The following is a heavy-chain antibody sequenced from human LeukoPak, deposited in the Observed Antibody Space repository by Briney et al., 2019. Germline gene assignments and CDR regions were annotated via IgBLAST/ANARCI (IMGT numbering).Heavy chain of an antibody. CDR2: IRSKANSYAT. J-gene: IGHJ6*03. CDR1: GFTFSGSA. CDR3: TRQLTIFGVGDYYYMDV. V-gene: IGHV3-73*01. D-gene: IGHD3-3*01. Sequence: GGSLKLSCAASGFTFSGSAMHWVRQASGQGLEWVGRIRSKANSYATAYAASVKGRFTISRDDSKNTAYLQMNSLKTEDTAVYYCTRQLTIFGVGDYYYMDVWGKGTTVTVSS.